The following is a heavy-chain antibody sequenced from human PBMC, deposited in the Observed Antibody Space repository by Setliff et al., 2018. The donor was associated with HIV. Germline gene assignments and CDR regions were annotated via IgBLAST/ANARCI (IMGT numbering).Heavy chain of an antibody. V-gene: IGHV1-69*05. CDR2: IIPIFGSA. Sequence: ASVKVSCKASGGTFSSYAISWVRQAPGQGLEWMGGIIPIFGSANYAQKFQGRVTITTDESTSTAYMEIKSLTSDDTAVYYCARGYCGGGICYSPNWLDPWGQGTLVTVSS. D-gene: IGHD2-15*01. CDR3: ARGYCGGGICYSPNWLDP. J-gene: IGHJ5*02. CDR1: GGTFSSYA.